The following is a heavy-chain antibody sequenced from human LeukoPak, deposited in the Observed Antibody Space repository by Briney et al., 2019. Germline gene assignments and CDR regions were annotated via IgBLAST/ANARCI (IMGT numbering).Heavy chain of an antibody. Sequence: GGSLRLSCAASGFSFSTYGMNWVRQAPGKGLEWLAFIRYDGSNKYYADSVNGRLTISRDSSKNTLYLQMDSLRAEDTAVYYCAKESQLSYSGTFYIDYWGQGTLVTVSS. CDR1: GFSFSTYG. J-gene: IGHJ4*02. CDR2: IRYDGSNK. CDR3: AKESQLSYSGTFYIDY. V-gene: IGHV3-30*02. D-gene: IGHD1-26*01.